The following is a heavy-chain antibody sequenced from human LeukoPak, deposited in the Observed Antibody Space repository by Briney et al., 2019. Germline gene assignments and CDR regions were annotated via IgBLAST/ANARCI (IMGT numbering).Heavy chain of an antibody. CDR2: ISSSSSTI. D-gene: IGHD1-26*01. Sequence: PGGSLRLFCAASGFTFRSYSMNWVRQAPGKGLEWVSYISSSSSTIYYADSVKGRFTISRDNAKNSLYLQMNSLRDEDTAVYYCARDLGGGSYSYFYYWGQGGHLSVSS. V-gene: IGHV3-48*02. J-gene: IGHJ4*02. CDR3: ARDLGGGSYSYFYY. CDR1: GFTFRSYS.